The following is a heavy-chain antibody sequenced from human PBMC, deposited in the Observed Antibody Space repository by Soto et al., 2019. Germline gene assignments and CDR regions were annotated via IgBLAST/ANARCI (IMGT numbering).Heavy chain of an antibody. J-gene: IGHJ4*02. CDR3: AKDTTGYDYIWGSYRPLGHFDY. CDR2: ISGSGGST. Sequence: GGSLRLSCAASGFTFSSYAMSWVRQAPGKGLEWVSAISGSGGSTYYADSVKGRFTISRDNSKNTLYLQMNSLRAEDTAVYDGAKDTTGYDYIWGSYRPLGHFDYWGQGTLVTVSS. D-gene: IGHD3-16*02. V-gene: IGHV3-23*01. CDR1: GFTFSSYA.